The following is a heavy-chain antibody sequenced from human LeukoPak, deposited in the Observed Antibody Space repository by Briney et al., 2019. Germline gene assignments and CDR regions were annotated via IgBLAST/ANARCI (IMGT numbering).Heavy chain of an antibody. D-gene: IGHD5-18*01. CDR1: GGSFSGYY. CDR2: INHSGST. Sequence: SETLSLTCAVYGGSFSGYYWSWIRQPPGKGLEWIGEINHSGSTNYNPSLKSRVTISVDTSKNQFSLKLSSVTAADTAVYYCAILGYGYGYAFDIWGQGTMVTVSS. V-gene: IGHV4-34*01. CDR3: AILGYGYGYAFDI. J-gene: IGHJ3*02.